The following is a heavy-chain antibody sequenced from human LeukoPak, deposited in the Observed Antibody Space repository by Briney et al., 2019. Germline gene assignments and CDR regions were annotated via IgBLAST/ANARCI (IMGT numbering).Heavy chain of an antibody. J-gene: IGHJ4*02. D-gene: IGHD1-26*01. V-gene: IGHV3-74*01. CDR1: GFTFSSYW. CDR3: ARDSIVGATPFDY. CDR2: INIDGSST. Sequence: PGGSLRLSCAASGFTFSSYWMHWVRQAPGKGLVWVSVINIDGSSTSYADSVKGRFTISRDNAKNKLYLQMHSLRAADTAVYCCARDSIVGATPFDYWGQGTLVTVSS.